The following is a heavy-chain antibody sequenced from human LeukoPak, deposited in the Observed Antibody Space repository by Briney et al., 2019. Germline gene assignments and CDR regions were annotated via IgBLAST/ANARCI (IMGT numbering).Heavy chain of an antibody. V-gene: IGHV1-18*01. CDR3: ARGRPHYGFDI. CDR1: GYTFTSYS. D-gene: IGHD3-16*01. CDR2: ISPYNGNA. Sequence: ASVNVSCKASGYTFTSYSINWVRQAPGQGLEWMGWISPYNGNAKYAQKLQGRVTMTTDTSTSTAYMELRSLRSDDTAVYFCARGRPHYGFDIWGRGTMVTVSS. J-gene: IGHJ3*02.